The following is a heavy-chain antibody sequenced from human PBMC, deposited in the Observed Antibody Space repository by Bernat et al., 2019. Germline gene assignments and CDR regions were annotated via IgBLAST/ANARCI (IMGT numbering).Heavy chain of an antibody. J-gene: IGHJ4*02. CDR1: GGSISSGGYY. CDR3: AREGSSSWLFDY. Sequence: QLQLQESDPGLVKPSQTLSLTCTVSGGSISSGGYYWSWIRQHPGKGLEWIGYIYYSGSTYYNPSLKSRVTISVDTSKNQFSLKLSSVTAADTAVYYCAREGSSSWLFDYWGQGTLVTVSS. D-gene: IGHD6-13*01. CDR2: IYYSGST. V-gene: IGHV4-31*03.